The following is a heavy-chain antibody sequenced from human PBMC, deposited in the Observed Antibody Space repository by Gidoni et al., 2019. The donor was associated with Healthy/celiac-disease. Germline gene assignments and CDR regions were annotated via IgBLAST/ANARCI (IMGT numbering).Heavy chain of an antibody. J-gene: IGHJ4*02. V-gene: IGHV2-5*02. Sequence: QITLKESGPTLVKPTQTLTLTCTFSGFSLSTSGVGVGWIRQPPGKALEWLALIYWDDDKRYSPSLKSRLTITKDTSKNQVVLTMTNMDPVDTATYYCAKGHYYDSSGPRPYYFDYWGQGTLVTVSS. CDR2: IYWDDDK. D-gene: IGHD3-22*01. CDR3: AKGHYYDSSGPRPYYFDY. CDR1: GFSLSTSGVG.